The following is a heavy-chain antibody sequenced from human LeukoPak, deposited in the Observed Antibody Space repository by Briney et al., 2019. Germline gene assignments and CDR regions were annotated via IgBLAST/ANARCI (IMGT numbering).Heavy chain of an antibody. CDR2: IWYDGSNK. Sequence: PGRSLRLSCAASGFTFSSYGMHWVRQAPGKGLEWVAVIWYDGSNKYYADYVKGRFTISRDNSKNTLYLQMNSLRAEDAAVYYCGKKTGYSSGWYLESWGQGTLVTVSS. J-gene: IGHJ4*02. V-gene: IGHV3-33*06. D-gene: IGHD6-19*01. CDR1: GFTFSSYG. CDR3: GKKTGYSSGWYLES.